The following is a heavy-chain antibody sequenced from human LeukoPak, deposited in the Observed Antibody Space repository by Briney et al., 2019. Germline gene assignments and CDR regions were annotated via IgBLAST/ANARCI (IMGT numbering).Heavy chain of an antibody. CDR2: ISSSSSTI. D-gene: IGHD4-17*01. CDR3: ARDDYGDYGWFDP. V-gene: IGHV3-48*01. J-gene: IGHJ5*02. Sequence: GGSLRLSCAASGFTFSSYSMNWVRQAPGKGLEWVSYISSSSSTIYYADSVKGRFTISRDNAKNSLYLQMNSLRAEDTAVYYCARDDYGDYGWFDPWGQGTLVTVSS. CDR1: GFTFSSYS.